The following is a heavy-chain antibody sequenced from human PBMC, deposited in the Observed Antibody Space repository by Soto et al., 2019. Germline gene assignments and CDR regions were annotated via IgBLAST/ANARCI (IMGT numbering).Heavy chain of an antibody. D-gene: IGHD2-21*01. J-gene: IGHJ3*01. CDR1: GASVTFGGYF. Sequence: QVQLQESGPGLVKPSQTLSLTCTVSGASVTFGGYFLTWIRQRPGEGLEWIGNIHNGAATSYNPSRNIRVTISSDTSKNQFSGALDSVTGTDPAVYYCAREPLLWGQGTLVTVSS. V-gene: IGHV4-31*03. CDR2: IHNGAAT. CDR3: AREPLL.